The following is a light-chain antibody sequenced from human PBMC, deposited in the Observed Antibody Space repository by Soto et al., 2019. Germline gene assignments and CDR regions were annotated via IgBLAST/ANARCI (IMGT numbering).Light chain of an antibody. Sequence: QLVLTQPASVSGSPGQSITISCTGTSNDVGSYNLVSWYQQHPGKAPKLIVYEGSERPSGDSHRFSVSKADNTASLTISGLQADDEADYYCCLYTRSNWVFGGGTKVTVL. V-gene: IGLV2-23*01. CDR2: EGS. CDR1: SNDVGSYNL. J-gene: IGLJ3*02. CDR3: CLYTRSNWV.